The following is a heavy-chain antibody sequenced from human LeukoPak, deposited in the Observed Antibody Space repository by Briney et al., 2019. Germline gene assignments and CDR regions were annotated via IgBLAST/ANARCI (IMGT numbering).Heavy chain of an antibody. J-gene: IGHJ4*02. CDR3: AKADIVVVPAANFDY. CDR1: GFTFSSYA. V-gene: IGHV3-23*01. D-gene: IGHD2-2*01. Sequence: PGGSLRLSCAASGFTFSSYAMSWVRQAPGKGLEWVSAISGSGGSTYYADSVKGRFTISRDSSKNTLYLQMNSLRAEDTAVYYCAKADIVVVPAANFDYWGQGTLVTVSS. CDR2: ISGSGGST.